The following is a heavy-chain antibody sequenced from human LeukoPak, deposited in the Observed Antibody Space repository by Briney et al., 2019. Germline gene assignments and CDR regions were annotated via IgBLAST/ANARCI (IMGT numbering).Heavy chain of an antibody. CDR3: ARSGRTLSGASYYFDY. V-gene: IGHV1-3*03. J-gene: IGHJ4*02. CDR2: INAGNGNT. CDR1: GYTFTSYA. Sequence: GASVKVSCKASGYTFTSYAMHWVRQAPGQRLEWMGWINAGNGNTKYSQEFQGRVTITRDTSASTAYMELSSLRSEDMAVYYCARSGRTLSGASYYFDYWGQGTLVTVSS. D-gene: IGHD7-27*01.